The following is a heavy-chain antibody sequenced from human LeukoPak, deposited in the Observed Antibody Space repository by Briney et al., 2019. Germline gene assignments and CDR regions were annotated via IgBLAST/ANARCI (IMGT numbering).Heavy chain of an antibody. D-gene: IGHD1-1*01. J-gene: IGHJ4*02. CDR3: ARVSSRLERQSDLDY. V-gene: IGHV3-21*01. Sequence: GGSLRLSCAASGFTFASYSMNWVRQAPGKGLEWVSSISGDSTYIYNAGSVKGRFTISRDNAQASLYLQMISLRADDTAVYYCARVSSRLERQSDLDYWGQGTLVIVSS. CDR2: ISGDSTYI. CDR1: GFTFASYS.